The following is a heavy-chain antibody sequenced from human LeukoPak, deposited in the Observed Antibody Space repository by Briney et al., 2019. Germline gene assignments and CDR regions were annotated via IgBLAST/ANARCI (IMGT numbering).Heavy chain of an antibody. V-gene: IGHV3-30*02. CDR1: GFTFNSYG. Sequence: GGSLRLSCASSGFTFNSYGMHWVRQAPGKGLEWVAFIRFDGSNKYYADSVKGRFTISRDSSKNTLYLQMNSLRAEDTAVYYCARDLGPEWQQLVESHYYYYYMEVWGKGTTVTVSS. J-gene: IGHJ6*03. D-gene: IGHD6-13*01. CDR2: IRFDGSNK. CDR3: ARDLGPEWQQLVESHYYYYYMEV.